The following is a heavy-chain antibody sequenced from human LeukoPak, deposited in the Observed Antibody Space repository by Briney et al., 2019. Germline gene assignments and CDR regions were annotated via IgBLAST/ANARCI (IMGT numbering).Heavy chain of an antibody. CDR3: ARAGVVPAAINRAFDI. V-gene: IGHV4-30-4*08. J-gene: IGHJ3*02. CDR1: GGSIISGDYY. CDR2: IYHNGDT. D-gene: IGHD2-2*02. Sequence: SETLSLTCIVSGGSIISGDYYWSWIRQPPGKGLEWIGYIYHNGDTYYNPSLKSRVSISVDTSKNQFSLKLSSVTAADTAVCYCARAGVVPAAINRAFDIWGQGSVVTVSS.